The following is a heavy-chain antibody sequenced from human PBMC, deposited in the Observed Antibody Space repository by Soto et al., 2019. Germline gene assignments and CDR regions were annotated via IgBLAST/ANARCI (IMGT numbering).Heavy chain of an antibody. CDR3: VRRICNSWLDF. D-gene: IGHD2-8*01. CDR1: GDSVSSSSVT. CDR2: TYYRSKWYN. Sequence: PSQTLSLTCAISGDSVSSSSVTWNWIRQSPSRGLEWLGRTYYRSKWYNDYAESVKSRITINPDTSKNQFSLHLNSVTPEDTAVYYCVRRICNSWLDFWGQGTLVTVSS. J-gene: IGHJ5*01. V-gene: IGHV6-1*01.